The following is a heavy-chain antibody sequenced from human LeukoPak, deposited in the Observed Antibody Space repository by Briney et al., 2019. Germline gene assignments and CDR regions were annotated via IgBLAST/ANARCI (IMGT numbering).Heavy chain of an antibody. D-gene: IGHD1-26*01. CDR3: ARDSGTYHTLNS. J-gene: IGHJ4*02. CDR2: MFHSGST. Sequence: SETLSLTCAVSGYSISNGFYWGWIRPPPGKGLEWIGSMFHSGSTYYNPSLKSRVAMSVDTSKNQFSLKLSSVTAADTAVYYCARDSGTYHTLNSWGQGTLVTVSS. V-gene: IGHV4-38-2*02. CDR1: GYSISNGFY.